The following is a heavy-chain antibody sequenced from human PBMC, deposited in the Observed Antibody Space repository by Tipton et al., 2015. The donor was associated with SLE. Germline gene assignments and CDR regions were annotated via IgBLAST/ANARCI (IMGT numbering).Heavy chain of an antibody. D-gene: IGHD6-19*01. Sequence: SLRLSCAASGFNVSRNYMAWVRQAPGKGLEWVSLFYSGARTYYADSVKGRFTMSRDNSKNTLYIQMNSLRAEDTAVYYCARVTAVADLCMDVWGKGTTVTVSS. V-gene: IGHV3-53*01. CDR2: FYSGART. CDR1: GFNVSRNY. CDR3: ARVTAVADLCMDV. J-gene: IGHJ6*03.